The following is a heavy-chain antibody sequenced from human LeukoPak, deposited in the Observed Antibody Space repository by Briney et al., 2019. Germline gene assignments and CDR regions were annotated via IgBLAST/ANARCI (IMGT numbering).Heavy chain of an antibody. CDR1: GFAFSSYD. V-gene: IGHV3-13*01. CDR2: IGHAGDT. D-gene: IGHD2-15*01. CDR3: AALVDSIY. Sequence: PGGSLRLSCTASGFAFSSYDMHWVRQVSGKGLEWVSAIGHAGDTYYADSMKGRFTISREDAKNYFFLQMNSLRAGDTAVYFCAALVDSIYWGQGTLVTVSS. J-gene: IGHJ4*02.